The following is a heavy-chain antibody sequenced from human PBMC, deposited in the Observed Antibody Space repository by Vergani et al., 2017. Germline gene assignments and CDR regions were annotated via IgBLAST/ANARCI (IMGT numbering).Heavy chain of an antibody. CDR3: TKAGQYDSDNFHDS. CDR1: GFSFTSYG. CDR2: IRYDGTKR. V-gene: IGHV3-30*02. J-gene: IGHJ1*01. Sequence: QVRLVESGGGVVQPGRSLRLSCAASGFSFTSYGMHWVRQAPGKGLEWVAFIRYDGTKRFYGDSVKGRFTISRDNSQTTVFLQMNSLRADDSAVYYCTKAGQYDSDNFHDSWGQGALVTVAS. D-gene: IGHD3-22*01.